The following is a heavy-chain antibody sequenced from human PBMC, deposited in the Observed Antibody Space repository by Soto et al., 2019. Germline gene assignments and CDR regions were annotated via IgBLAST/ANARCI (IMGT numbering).Heavy chain of an antibody. V-gene: IGHV3-48*02. Sequence: GGSLRLSCAASGFTFSSYSMNWVRQAPGKGLEWVSYISSSSSTIYYADSVKGRFTISRDNAKNSLYLQMNSLRDEDTAVYYCARDPRAPVTMARRVIWGQGPTVTGFS. D-gene: IGHD3-10*01. CDR2: ISSSSSTI. J-gene: IGHJ6*02. CDR3: ARDPRAPVTMARRVI. CDR1: GFTFSSYS.